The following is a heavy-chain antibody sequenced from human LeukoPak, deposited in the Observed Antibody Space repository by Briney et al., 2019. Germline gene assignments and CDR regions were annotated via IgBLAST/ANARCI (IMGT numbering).Heavy chain of an antibody. CDR2: IYYSGST. CDR1: GGSISSYY. Sequence: SETLSLTCTVSGGSISSYYWSWIRQPPGKGLDWVGYIYYSGSTNYNLSLKSGVPISVDTAKDQFSLKLSSVTAADTAVYYCARDLAIFGVGGYYYYGMDVWGQGTRVTVSS. V-gene: IGHV4-59*01. J-gene: IGHJ6*02. D-gene: IGHD3-3*01. CDR3: ARDLAIFGVGGYYYYGMDV.